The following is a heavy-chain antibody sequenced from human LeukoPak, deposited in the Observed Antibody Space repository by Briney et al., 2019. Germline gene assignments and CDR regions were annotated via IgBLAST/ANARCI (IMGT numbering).Heavy chain of an antibody. CDR1: GFTFSDYC. CDR2: ISSSGSAM. D-gene: IGHD3-22*01. J-gene: IGHJ4*02. Sequence: GGSLRLSCAASGFTFSDYCMSWIRQAPGKGLEWVSFISSSGSAMYYADSVKGRFTISRDNAKNSLYLQMNSLRAEDTAVYYCATRGPDSSGFYRFDYWGQGTLVTVSS. V-gene: IGHV3-11*01. CDR3: ATRGPDSSGFYRFDY.